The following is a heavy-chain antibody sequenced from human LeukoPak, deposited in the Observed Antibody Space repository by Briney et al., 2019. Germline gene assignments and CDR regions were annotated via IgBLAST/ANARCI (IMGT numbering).Heavy chain of an antibody. J-gene: IGHJ4*02. CDR2: INPNSGGT. V-gene: IGHV1-2*02. D-gene: IGHD3-9*01. CDR3: ARGPDILTGYYKKGPFDY. Sequence: ASVKVSCKASGYTFTGYYIHWVRQAPGQGLEWMGWINPNSGGTNYAQKFQGRVTMTRDTSISTAYMELSRLRSDDTAVYYCARGPDILTGYYKKGPFDYWGQGTLVTVSS. CDR1: GYTFTGYY.